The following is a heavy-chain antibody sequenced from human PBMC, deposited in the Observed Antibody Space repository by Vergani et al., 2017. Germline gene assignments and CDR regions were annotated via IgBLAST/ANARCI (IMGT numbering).Heavy chain of an antibody. J-gene: IGHJ5*02. CDR1: GGSINSHNYY. V-gene: IGHV4-61*02. D-gene: IGHD2-2*01. CDR2: IHTSGST. Sequence: QVQLQESGPGLVKPSQTLSLTCTVSGGSINSHNYYWSWIRQPAGKGLEWIGRIHTSGSTNYNPSLKSRVTMSEETSKNQFSLNLTSVTAADTAVYYCARVTVGCSSTSCYEVDPWGQGTLVTVSS. CDR3: ARVTVGCSSTSCYEVDP.